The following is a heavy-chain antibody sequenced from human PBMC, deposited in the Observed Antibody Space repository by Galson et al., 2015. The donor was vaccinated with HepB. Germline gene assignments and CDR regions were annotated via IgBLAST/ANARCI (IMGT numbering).Heavy chain of an antibody. D-gene: IGHD2-21*01. CDR2: IKSKTDGGTT. V-gene: IGHV3-15*01. CDR3: TTDGELWWWYFDL. J-gene: IGHJ2*01. CDR1: GFTFSSYW. Sequence: SLRLSCAASGFTFSSYWMSWVRQAPGKGLEWVGRIKSKTDGGTTDYAAPVKGRFTISRDDSKNTLYLQMNSLKTEDTAVYYCTTDGELWWWYFDLWGRGTLVTVSS.